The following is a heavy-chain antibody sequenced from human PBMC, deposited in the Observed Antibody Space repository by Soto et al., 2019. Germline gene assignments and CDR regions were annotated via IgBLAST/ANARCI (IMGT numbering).Heavy chain of an antibody. V-gene: IGHV4-59*08. CDR2: IHHSGRT. J-gene: IGHJ4*02. CDR3: ARRYGSCFDY. D-gene: IGHD6-6*01. CDR1: GVSISRYY. Sequence: SETLSLTCTVSGVSISRYYWSWMRQSPGKEMEWIGFIHHSGRTNSNPSLQSRLTMSVDTSKNQFSLKLSSVTAADTAVYYCARRYGSCFDYWGQGTLVIVSS.